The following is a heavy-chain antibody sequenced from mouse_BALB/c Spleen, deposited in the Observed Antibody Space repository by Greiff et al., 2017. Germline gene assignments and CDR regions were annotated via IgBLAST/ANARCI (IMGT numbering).Heavy chain of an antibody. CDR2: ISDGGSYT. CDR1: GFTFSDYY. J-gene: IGHJ1*01. V-gene: IGHV5-4*02. CDR3: ARDGSSFDV. D-gene: IGHD1-1*01. Sequence: EVQGVESGGGLVKPGGSLKLSCAASGFTFSDYYMYWVRQTPEKRLEWVATISDGGSYTYYPDSVKGRFTISRDNAKNNLYLQMSSLKSEDTAMYYCARDGSSFDVWGAGTTVTVSS.